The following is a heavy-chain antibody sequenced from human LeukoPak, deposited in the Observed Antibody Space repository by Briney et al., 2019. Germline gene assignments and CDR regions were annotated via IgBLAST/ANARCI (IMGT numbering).Heavy chain of an antibody. V-gene: IGHV4-34*01. CDR2: INHSGST. CDR1: GGSFSGYY. Sequence: SETLSLTCAVYGGSFSGYYWSWIRQPPGKGLEWIGEINHSGSTNYNPSLKSRVTVSVDTSKNQFSLKLSSVTAADTAVYYCARGPWYCSGGSCYSYNYWGQGTLVTVSS. D-gene: IGHD2-15*01. CDR3: ARGPWYCSGGSCYSYNY. J-gene: IGHJ4*02.